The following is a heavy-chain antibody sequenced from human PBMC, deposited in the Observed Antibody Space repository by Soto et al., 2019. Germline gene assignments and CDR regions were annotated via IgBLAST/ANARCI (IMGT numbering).Heavy chain of an antibody. V-gene: IGHV4-30-4*01. CDR1: GGSISSDDYY. CDR3: ARDLDGLHDDTSGPFPRPG. D-gene: IGHD3-22*01. J-gene: IGHJ1*01. CDR2: IHSSGSI. Sequence: SETLSLTCTVSGGSISSDDYYWSWTRQAPGRGLEWIGYIHSSGSIYYNPSLKSRATMSIDTAGNQFSLKVSSVTVADTAVYYCARDLDGLHDDTSGPFPRPGWGQGTLVTVSS.